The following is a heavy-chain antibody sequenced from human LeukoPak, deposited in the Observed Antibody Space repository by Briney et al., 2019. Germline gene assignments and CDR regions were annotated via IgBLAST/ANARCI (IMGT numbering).Heavy chain of an antibody. J-gene: IGHJ4*02. D-gene: IGHD6-13*01. CDR3: ARARMAAAGLYYFDY. CDR1: GFSLSTSGMW. Sequence: SGPALVKPTQTLTLTWTFSGFSLSTSGMWVSWIRQPPGKALEWLALIDWDDDKSYRTSLKTMLAISKDTSKNQVVLTMTNMDPADTATYYCARARMAAAGLYYFDYWGQGTLVTVSS. CDR2: IDWDDDK. V-gene: IGHV2-70*01.